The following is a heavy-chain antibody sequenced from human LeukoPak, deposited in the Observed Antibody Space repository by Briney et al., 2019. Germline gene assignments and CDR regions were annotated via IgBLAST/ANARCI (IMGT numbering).Heavy chain of an antibody. CDR3: ARRFGRSVQWPWGGYYYYYMDV. D-gene: IGHD6-19*01. V-gene: IGHV1-8*03. CDR1: GYTFTSYG. CDR2: MNPNSGNT. J-gene: IGHJ6*03. Sequence: ASVKVSCKASGYTFTSYGISWVRQAPGQGLEWMGWMNPNSGNTGYAQKFQGRVTITRNTSISTAYMELSSLRSEDTAVYYCARRFGRSVQWPWGGYYYYYMDVWGKGTTVTVSS.